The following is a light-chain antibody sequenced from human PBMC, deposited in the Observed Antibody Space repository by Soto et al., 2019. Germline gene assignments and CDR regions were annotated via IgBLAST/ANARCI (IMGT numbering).Light chain of an antibody. CDR2: YAS. J-gene: IGKJ1*01. Sequence: EIVLTQSPATLSLSPGERATLSCRSSQSVNSYLAWYQHKPGQSPRLLIYYASIRATGIPARFSGSGSGTDFTLTISSLEPEDFAVYYCQQYGTSLRGTFGQGTKVDIK. CDR3: QQYGTSLRGT. V-gene: IGKV3-11*01. CDR1: QSVNSY.